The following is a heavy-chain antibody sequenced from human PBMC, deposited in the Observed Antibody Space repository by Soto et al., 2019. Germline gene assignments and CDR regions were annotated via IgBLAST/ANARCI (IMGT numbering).Heavy chain of an antibody. Sequence: QVQMVESGGGVVQPGGSLRLSCAVSESIFRGYGMHWVRQAPGKGLEWVAIIRFDGSNIHYADYVMGRFTISRDNSKNMLYLEMNNLRVEDTAVEYCARDGVGVTTFWGCLDYWGQGTLVTVSA. CDR2: IRFDGSNI. V-gene: IGHV3-33*01. CDR3: ARDGVGVTTFWGCLDY. CDR1: ESIFRGYG. J-gene: IGHJ4*02. D-gene: IGHD3-22*01.